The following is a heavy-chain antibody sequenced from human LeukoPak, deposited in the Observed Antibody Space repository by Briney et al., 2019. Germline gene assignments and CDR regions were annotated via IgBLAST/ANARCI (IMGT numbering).Heavy chain of an antibody. D-gene: IGHD6-13*01. J-gene: IGHJ4*02. Sequence: GESLRLSCAASGFTFSSYWMHWVRQAPGKGLVWVSRINSDASSTSYADSVKGRFTISRDNSKNTVYLQLNSLRAGDTAIYYCTKDRRGPAAGTWYFDSWGQGTLVTVSS. V-gene: IGHV3-74*01. CDR2: INSDASST. CDR3: TKDRRGPAAGTWYFDS. CDR1: GFTFSSYW.